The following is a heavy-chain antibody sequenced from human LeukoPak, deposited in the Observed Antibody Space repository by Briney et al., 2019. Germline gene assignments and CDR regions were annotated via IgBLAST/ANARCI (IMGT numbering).Heavy chain of an antibody. D-gene: IGHD6-19*01. CDR1: GYTFTSNY. V-gene: IGHV1-46*01. CDR3: ARDIAIAVEKYYYYGMDV. CDR2: IYPRDGST. Sequence: ASVKVSCKASGYTFTSNYIHWVRQAPGQGLEWMGMIYPRDGSTNYAQKFQGRVTITADESTSTAYMELSSPRSEDTAVYYCARDIAIAVEKYYYYGMDVWGQGTTVTVSS. J-gene: IGHJ6*02.